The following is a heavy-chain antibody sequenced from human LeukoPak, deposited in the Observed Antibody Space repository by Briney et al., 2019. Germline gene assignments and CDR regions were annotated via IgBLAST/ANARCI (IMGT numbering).Heavy chain of an antibody. J-gene: IGHJ3*02. D-gene: IGHD1-26*01. CDR3: ARDQSWSGSYQWEAFDI. CDR2: ISYDGSSK. CDR1: GFTFSTYA. Sequence: PGGSLRLSCAASGFTFSTYAMHWVRQAPGKGLEWVAVISYDGSSKYYADSVKGRFTISRDNSKNTLYLQMNSLRAEDTAVYYCARDQSWSGSYQWEAFDIWGQGTMVTVSS. V-gene: IGHV3-30*04.